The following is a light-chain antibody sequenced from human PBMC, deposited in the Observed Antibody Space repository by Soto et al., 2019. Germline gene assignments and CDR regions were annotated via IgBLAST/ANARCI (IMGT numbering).Light chain of an antibody. CDR1: ETVITY. CDR2: DDS. V-gene: IGKV3D-15*01. Sequence: EIVLTQSPATLSLSPGDRATLSCRASETVITYLAWYQQKPGQPPRLVMYDDSTRATGIPARFSGSGSGTEFTLTISSLQSEDFAVYYCQQYNNWPPFTFGPGTKVDIK. J-gene: IGKJ3*01. CDR3: QQYNNWPPFT.